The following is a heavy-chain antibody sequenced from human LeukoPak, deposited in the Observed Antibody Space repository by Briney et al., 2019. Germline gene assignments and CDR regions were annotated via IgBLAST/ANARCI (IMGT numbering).Heavy chain of an antibody. D-gene: IGHD3-10*01. Sequence: SQTLSLTCTVSGGSISSGDYYWSWIRQPPGKGLEWIGYIYHSGSTYYNPSLKSRVTISVDRSKNQFSLKLSSVTAADTAVYYCARGGEEIVGELSYAFDIWGQGTMVTVSS. CDR2: IYHSGST. CDR3: ARGGEEIVGELSYAFDI. V-gene: IGHV4-30-2*01. CDR1: GGSISSGDYY. J-gene: IGHJ3*02.